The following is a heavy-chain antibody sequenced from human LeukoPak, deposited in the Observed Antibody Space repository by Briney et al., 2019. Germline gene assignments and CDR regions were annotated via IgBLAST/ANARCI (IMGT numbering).Heavy chain of an antibody. CDR3: ARDPRMVYAQDSRWYFDL. CDR2: IYTSGST. Sequence: SQTLSLTCTVSGGSISSGSYYWSWIRQPAGKGLEWIGRIYTSGSTNYNPSLKSRVTISVDTSKNQFSLKLSSVTAADTAVYYCARDPRMVYAQDSRWYFDLWGRGTLVTVSS. J-gene: IGHJ2*01. CDR1: GGSISSGSYY. V-gene: IGHV4-61*02. D-gene: IGHD2-8*01.